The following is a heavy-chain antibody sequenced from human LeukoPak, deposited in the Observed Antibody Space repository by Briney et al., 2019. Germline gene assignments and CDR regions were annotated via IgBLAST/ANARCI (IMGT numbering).Heavy chain of an antibody. Sequence: GESLKISCKGSGYSFTSYWIGWVRQMPGKGLEWMGIIYPVDSDTRYSPSFQGQVTISADKSISTAYLQWSSLKASDTAMYYCARRSSTVTPVVDVWGQGTTVTVSS. CDR2: IYPVDSDT. CDR1: GYSFTSYW. D-gene: IGHD4-17*01. CDR3: ARRSSTVTPVVDV. J-gene: IGHJ6*02. V-gene: IGHV5-51*01.